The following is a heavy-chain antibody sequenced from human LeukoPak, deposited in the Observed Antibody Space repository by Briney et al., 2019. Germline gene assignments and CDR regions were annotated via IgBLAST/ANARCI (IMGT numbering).Heavy chain of an antibody. J-gene: IGHJ4*02. Sequence: ASVKVSCKASGYTFSGSYIHWVRQAPGQGLEWMGWIHPNSGVTKYAQKFQGRVTLTRDTSISTAYMQLTRLTSYDTAVYYCAMQQNSLCDYWGQGTLVTVSS. D-gene: IGHD6-13*01. CDR1: GYTFSGSY. CDR3: AMQQNSLCDY. CDR2: IHPNSGVT. V-gene: IGHV1-2*02.